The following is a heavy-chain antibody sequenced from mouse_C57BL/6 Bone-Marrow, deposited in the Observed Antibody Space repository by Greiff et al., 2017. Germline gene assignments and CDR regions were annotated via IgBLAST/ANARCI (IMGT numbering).Heavy chain of an antibody. CDR3: VRWLPYDYDMDY. CDR2: IRSKSNNYAT. J-gene: IGHJ4*01. Sequence: VQLKESGGGLVQPKGSLKLSCAASGFSFNTYAMNWVRQAPGKGLEWVARIRSKSNNYATYYADSVKDRFTISRDDSESMLYRQMNNLKTEDTAMYCCVRWLPYDYDMDYWGQGTSVTVSS. CDR1: GFSFNTYA. D-gene: IGHD2-2*01. V-gene: IGHV10-1*01.